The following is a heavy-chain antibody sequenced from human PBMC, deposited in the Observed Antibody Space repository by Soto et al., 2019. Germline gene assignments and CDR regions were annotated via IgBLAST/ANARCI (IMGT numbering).Heavy chain of an antibody. Sequence: PGGSLRLSCAASGFSFRTYSMAWVRQTPGKGLAWVSGLSGGGSNTFYADSVQGRFTISVDNSKNTVYLQMNSLRVEDTAVYYCARWDGYGDVWGQGTLVTVSS. CDR2: LSGGGSNT. D-gene: IGHD4-17*01. CDR1: GFSFRTYS. V-gene: IGHV3-23*01. CDR3: ARWDGYGDV. J-gene: IGHJ4*02.